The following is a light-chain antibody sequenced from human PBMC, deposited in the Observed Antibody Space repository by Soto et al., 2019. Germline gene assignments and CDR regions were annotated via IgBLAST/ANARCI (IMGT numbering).Light chain of an antibody. CDR1: QSVSSN. CDR3: QQSYSTPWT. J-gene: IGKJ5*01. V-gene: IGKV3-15*01. CDR2: GAS. Sequence: ETVMTQSPATLSVSPGARAPLSCRASQSVSSNLAWYQQKPGQAPRLLIYGASARATGIPGRFSGSGSGTDFTLTISSLQPEDFATYYCQQSYSTPWTFGQGTRLEIK.